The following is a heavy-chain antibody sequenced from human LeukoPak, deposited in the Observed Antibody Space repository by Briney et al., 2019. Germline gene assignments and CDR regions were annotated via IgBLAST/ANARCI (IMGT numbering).Heavy chain of an antibody. Sequence: SETLSLTCAVYGGSFSGYYWSWIRQPAGKGLEWIGRIYTSGSTNYNPSLKSRVTMSVDTSKNQFSLKLSSVTAADTAVYYCARDLYYYGSGSYLFDHWGQGTLVTVSS. CDR2: IYTSGST. J-gene: IGHJ4*02. CDR3: ARDLYYYGSGSYLFDH. D-gene: IGHD3-10*01. V-gene: IGHV4-4*07. CDR1: GGSFSGYY.